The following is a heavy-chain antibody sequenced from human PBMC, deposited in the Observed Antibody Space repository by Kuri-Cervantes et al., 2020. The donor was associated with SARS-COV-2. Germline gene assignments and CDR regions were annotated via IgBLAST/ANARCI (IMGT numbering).Heavy chain of an antibody. CDR2: ISSNGGST. V-gene: IGHV3-64D*08. CDR1: GFTFSSYA. J-gene: IGHJ4*01. CDR3: VKGYCSSTSCYRGGY. Sequence: GESLKISCSASGFTFSSYAMHWVRQAPGKGLEYVSAISSNGGSTYYADSVKGRFTISRDNSKNTLYLQMSSLRAEDTAVYYCVKGYCSSTSCYRGGYWCQGTLVTVSS. D-gene: IGHD2-2*02.